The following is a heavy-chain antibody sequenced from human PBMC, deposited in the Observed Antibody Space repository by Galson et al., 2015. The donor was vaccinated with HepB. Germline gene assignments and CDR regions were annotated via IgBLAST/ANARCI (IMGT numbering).Heavy chain of an antibody. V-gene: IGHV4-39*01. J-gene: IGHJ4*02. D-gene: IGHD2-2*01. CDR1: GGSIISSTNY. Sequence: ETLSLTCTVSGGSIISSTNYWGWIRQPPGKGLEWIGRIYHGGDTYYNPSLKSRVAISVDTSKNEFSLQVKSVTTADTAVYYCARPRYCSSATCSAAFDYWGQGSLVTVSS. CDR3: ARPRYCSSATCSAAFDY. CDR2: IYHGGDT.